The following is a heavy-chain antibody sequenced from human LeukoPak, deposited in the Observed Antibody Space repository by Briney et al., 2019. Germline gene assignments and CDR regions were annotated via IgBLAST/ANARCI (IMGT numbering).Heavy chain of an antibody. J-gene: IGHJ4*02. D-gene: IGHD6-19*01. CDR3: ARPSISGWFNFDY. CDR2: IYSSGST. V-gene: IGHV4-39*01. Sequence: KPSETLSLTCTVSGASISGSGYYWGWIRQPPGKGLEWIGSIYSSGSTYYNASLQSRVTISIETSKNQISLRLNSVTAADTAMYYCARPSISGWFNFDYWGQGTLVTVSS. CDR1: GASISGSGYY.